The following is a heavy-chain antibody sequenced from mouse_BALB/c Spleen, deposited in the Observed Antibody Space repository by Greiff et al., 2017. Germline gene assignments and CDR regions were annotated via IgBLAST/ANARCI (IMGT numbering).Heavy chain of an antibody. D-gene: IGHD1-2*01. CDR2: IWAGGST. V-gene: IGHV2-9*02. Sequence: VMLVESGPGLVAPSQSLSITCTFSGFSLTSYGVHWVRQPPGKGLEWLGVIWAGGSTNYNSALMSRLSISKDNSKSQVFLKMNSLQTDDTAMYYCARSITTATKPKSMDYWGQGTSVTVSS. J-gene: IGHJ4*01. CDR3: ARSITTATKPKSMDY. CDR1: GFSLTSYG.